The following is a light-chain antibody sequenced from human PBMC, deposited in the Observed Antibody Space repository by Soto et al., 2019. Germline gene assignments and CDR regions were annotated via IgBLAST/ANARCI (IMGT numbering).Light chain of an antibody. J-gene: IGKJ4*01. CDR3: QQYGVTPPNT. Sequence: DIQLTQSPSFLSASVGDRVTITCRASQGISSYLAWYQQKPGKAPKLLIYAASTLQSGVPSRFSGSGSGTEFTLTISSLQPEDFGLYYCQQYGVTPPNTFGGGTKVEV. CDR2: AAS. V-gene: IGKV1-9*01. CDR1: QGISSY.